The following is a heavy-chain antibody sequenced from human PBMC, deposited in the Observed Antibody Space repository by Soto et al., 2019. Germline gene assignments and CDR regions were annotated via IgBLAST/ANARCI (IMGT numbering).Heavy chain of an antibody. CDR2: ISAYNGNT. J-gene: IGHJ4*02. D-gene: IGHD5-18*01. V-gene: IGHV1-18*01. Sequence: QVQLVQSGAEVKKPGASVKVSCKASGYTFTSYGISWVRQAPGQGLEWMGWISAYNGNTNYAQKLQGRVTMTTDTSTSTAYMGMRSLRSDDTAVYYWAGSLLVGYGLEGESDWGQGTLVTVSS. CDR1: GYTFTSYG. CDR3: AGSLLVGYGLEGESD.